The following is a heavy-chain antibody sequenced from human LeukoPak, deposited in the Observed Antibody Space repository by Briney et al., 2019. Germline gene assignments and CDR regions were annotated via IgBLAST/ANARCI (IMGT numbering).Heavy chain of an antibody. CDR2: IYSGGST. J-gene: IGHJ3*02. V-gene: IGHV3-53*01. CDR1: GFTVSSNY. CDR3: ARDLFGVVTSDDAFDI. D-gene: IGHD3-3*01. Sequence: GGSLRLSCAASGFTVSSNYMSWVRQAPGKGLEWVSDIYSGGSTYYADSVKGRFTISRDNSKNTLYLQMNSLRGEDTAVYYCARDLFGVVTSDDAFDIWGQGTMVTVSS.